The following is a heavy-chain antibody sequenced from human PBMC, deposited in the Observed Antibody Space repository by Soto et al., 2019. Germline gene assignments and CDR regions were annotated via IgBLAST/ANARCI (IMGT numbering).Heavy chain of an antibody. CDR3: ARSITAYYYDSSGYYPDY. V-gene: IGHV5-10-1*01. CDR1: GYSFTSYW. Sequence: GESLKISCKGSGYSFTSYWISWVRQMPGKGLEWMGRIDPSDSYTNYSPSFQGHVTISADKSISTAYLQWSSLKASDTAMYYCARSITAYYYDSSGYYPDYWGQGTLVTVSS. CDR2: IDPSDSYT. J-gene: IGHJ4*02. D-gene: IGHD3-22*01.